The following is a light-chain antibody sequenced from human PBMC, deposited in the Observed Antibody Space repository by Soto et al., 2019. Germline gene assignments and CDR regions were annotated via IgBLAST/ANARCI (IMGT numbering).Light chain of an antibody. V-gene: IGKV1-27*01. J-gene: IGKJ4*01. Sequence: DIQMTQSPSSLSASVGDRVTITCRAGQDINIYLAWYQQKPGKVPKLLISAASTLQSGVPSRFSGSGSGTDFTLTISSLQPEDVATYYCQKYDGAPLTFGGGTKVES. CDR1: QDINIY. CDR3: QKYDGAPLT. CDR2: AAS.